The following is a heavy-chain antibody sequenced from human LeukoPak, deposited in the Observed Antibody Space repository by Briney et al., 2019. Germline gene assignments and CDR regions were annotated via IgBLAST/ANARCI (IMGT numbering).Heavy chain of an antibody. V-gene: IGHV4-61*01. CDR1: GGSISNRSYY. J-gene: IGHJ3*02. Sequence: SEALSLTCTVSGGSISNRSYYWGWIRQPPWKGLDWIGYIYYTGSTNYNPSLKSRVTISLDTSKNQFSLNLSSVTAADTAFYYCARDSRGSRRGSFDMWGQGTMVTVSS. CDR3: ARDSRGSRRGSFDM. CDR2: IYYTGST. D-gene: IGHD5-24*01.